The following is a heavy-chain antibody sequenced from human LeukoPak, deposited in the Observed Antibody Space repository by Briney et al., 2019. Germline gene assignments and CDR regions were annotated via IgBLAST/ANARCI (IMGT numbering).Heavy chain of an antibody. CDR1: GGTFSSYA. CDR2: IYPRDGST. Sequence: ASVKASCKASGGTFSSYAISWVRQAPGQGLEWVGMIYPRDGSTSYAQNFQGRVTVTRDTSTSTVHMELSGLTSEDTAVYYCARDQEGFDYWGQGTLVTVSS. CDR3: ARDQEGFDY. V-gene: IGHV1-46*01. J-gene: IGHJ4*02.